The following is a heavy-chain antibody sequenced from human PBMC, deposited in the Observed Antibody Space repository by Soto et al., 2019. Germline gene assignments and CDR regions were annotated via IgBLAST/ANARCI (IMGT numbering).Heavy chain of an antibody. CDR2: ISSSSSTI. CDR1: GYTFSSYS. D-gene: IGHD2-2*01. Sequence: PGGSLRISCAACGYTFSSYSMNWVRQAPGKGLEWVSYISSSSSTIYYADSVKGRFTISRDNAKNSLYLQMNSLRAEDTAVYYCARDTRNIVVVPAAMDYWGQGTLVTVSS. V-gene: IGHV3-48*01. J-gene: IGHJ4*02. CDR3: ARDTRNIVVVPAAMDY.